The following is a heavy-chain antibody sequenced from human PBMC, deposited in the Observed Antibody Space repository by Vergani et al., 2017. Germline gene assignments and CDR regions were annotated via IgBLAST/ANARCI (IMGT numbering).Heavy chain of an antibody. Sequence: QVQLVQSGAEVKKPGASVKVSCKASGYTFTSYAMLWVRQAPGQRLEWMGWINAGNGNTKYSQKFQGRVTITRDTSASTAYMELSSMRSEDTAVYYCARYGVGYCSGGSCYSDAFDIWGQGTMVTVSS. CDR3: ARYGVGYCSGGSCYSDAFDI. CDR1: GYTFTSYA. J-gene: IGHJ3*02. V-gene: IGHV1-3*01. CDR2: INAGNGNT. D-gene: IGHD2-15*01.